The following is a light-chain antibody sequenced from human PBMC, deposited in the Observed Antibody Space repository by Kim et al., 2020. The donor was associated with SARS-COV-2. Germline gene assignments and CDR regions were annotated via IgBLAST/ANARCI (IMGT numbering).Light chain of an antibody. CDR2: GAS. J-gene: IGKJ2*01. Sequence: EIVLTQSPGTLSLSPGERATLSCRASQSVTNSYLAWHQQKPGQAPRLLVYGASRRATGIPDRFSGSGSGTDFTLTISRLEPEDFAVYYCQQYGNSPFTFGQGTKLEIK. CDR3: QQYGNSPFT. V-gene: IGKV3-20*01. CDR1: QSVTNSY.